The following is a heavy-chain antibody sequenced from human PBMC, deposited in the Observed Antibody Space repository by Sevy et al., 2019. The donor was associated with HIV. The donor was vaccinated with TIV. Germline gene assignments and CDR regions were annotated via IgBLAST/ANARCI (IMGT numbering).Heavy chain of an antibody. V-gene: IGHV3-7*01. Sequence: GGSLRLSCAASGFTFSAYWMNWVRQAPGKGLEWMANIKSDGNDKHYVDSVEGRFTISRDNAKNSLYLQMDSLRVEDTAVYYCAQGTVGRFDSWGQGTLVTVSS. CDR1: GFTFSAYW. CDR2: IKSDGNDK. CDR3: AQGTVGRFDS. D-gene: IGHD3-16*01. J-gene: IGHJ4*02.